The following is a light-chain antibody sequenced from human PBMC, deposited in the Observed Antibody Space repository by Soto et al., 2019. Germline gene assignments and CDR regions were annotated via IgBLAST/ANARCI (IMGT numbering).Light chain of an antibody. CDR3: SSHTTGSNIVFGGNLV. Sequence: QSALTQPASVSGSPGQSITISCTGTSSDVGGYNYVSWYQQYSDKAPKLMIYEVSNRPSGVSNRFSGSKSGNTASLTISGLQAEDEADYYCSSHTTGSNIVFGGNLVLGGGTK. J-gene: IGLJ3*02. CDR1: SSDVGGYNY. V-gene: IGLV2-14*01. CDR2: EVS.